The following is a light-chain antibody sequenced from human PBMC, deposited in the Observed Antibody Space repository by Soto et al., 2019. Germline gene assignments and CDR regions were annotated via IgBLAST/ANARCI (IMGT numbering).Light chain of an antibody. Sequence: EVVLTQSPGTLSLSSGERATLSCRASQSVINSYLAWYQQKPGQAPRLLLYGAYNRATGIPDRFSGSGSGTDFTLTISSLEPEDFAVYYCQHRDSWPLTFGGGTKVDIK. CDR1: QSVINSY. V-gene: IGKV3D-20*02. J-gene: IGKJ4*01. CDR2: GAY. CDR3: QHRDSWPLT.